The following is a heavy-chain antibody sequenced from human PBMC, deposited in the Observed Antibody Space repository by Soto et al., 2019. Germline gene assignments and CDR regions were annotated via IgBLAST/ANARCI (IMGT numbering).Heavy chain of an antibody. CDR3: ARAEGITIFGFGSEGMDV. CDR1: GDSVSSNSAA. CDR2: TYYRSKWYN. V-gene: IGHV6-1*01. D-gene: IGHD3-3*01. Sequence: PSQPLSLTCAISGDSVSSNSAAWNWIGQSPSRGLEWLGRTYYRSKWYNDCAVSVKSRITINTDTSKNQCSLQLNSVTTEDTAVYYCARAEGITIFGFGSEGMDVWGQGTTVTVSS. J-gene: IGHJ6*02.